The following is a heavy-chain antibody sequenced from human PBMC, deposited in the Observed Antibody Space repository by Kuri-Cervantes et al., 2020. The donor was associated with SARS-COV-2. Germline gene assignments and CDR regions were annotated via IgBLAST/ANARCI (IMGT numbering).Heavy chain of an antibody. CDR2: IIPILGTA. J-gene: IGHJ4*02. Sequence: SVKVSCKASGGTFSSYAISWLRQAPGQGLEWMGGIIPILGTANYAQKFQGRVTLTADESTSTAGMELSSLRSEDTAVYYCARDAIVTVGSWYDYWGQGTLVTVSS. D-gene: IGHD6-13*01. CDR1: GGTFSSYA. V-gene: IGHV1-69*13. CDR3: ARDAIVTVGSWYDY.